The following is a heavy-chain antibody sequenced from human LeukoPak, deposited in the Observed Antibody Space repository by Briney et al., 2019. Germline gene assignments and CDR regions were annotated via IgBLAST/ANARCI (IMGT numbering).Heavy chain of an antibody. CDR2: INYSGST. V-gene: IGHV4-34*01. D-gene: IGHD3-16*01. J-gene: IGHJ6*03. CDR3: AQWGNNMDV. CDR1: GGSFSAYY. Sequence: SETLTPSCTVYGGSFSAYYWHWFRQPPGKGLEWIGEINYSGSTKYNPSLKSRVTISIDTSKNQFSLKLSSVTAADTAVYYCAQWGNNMDVWGKGNTVAVSS.